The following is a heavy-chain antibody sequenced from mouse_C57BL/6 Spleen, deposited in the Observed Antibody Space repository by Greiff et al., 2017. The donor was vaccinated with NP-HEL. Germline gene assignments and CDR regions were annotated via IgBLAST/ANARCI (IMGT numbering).Heavy chain of an antibody. CDR1: GIDFSRYW. D-gene: IGHD1-1*01. CDR2: INPASRTI. CDR3: ARLKVSNYYGSGYGAMED. V-gene: IGHV4-1*01. Sequence: EVNVVESGGGLVQPGGSLQLSCAASGIDFSRYWMRWVPPAPGKGLEWIGEINPASRTINYAPSLKDKFLISGDNAKKTLYLQMSKVRSEDTALYYCARLKVSNYYGSGYGAMEDWGQGTSVTVAS. J-gene: IGHJ4*01.